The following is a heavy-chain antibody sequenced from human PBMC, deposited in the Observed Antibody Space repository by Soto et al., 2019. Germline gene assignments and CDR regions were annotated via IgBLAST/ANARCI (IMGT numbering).Heavy chain of an antibody. Sequence: XLTLYCKTSGFTFTSYPVHWVRKDRGQLLEWIGWIVVGSGNTNYAQKFQERVTITRDMSTSTAYMELSSLRSEDTAVYYCAAAKGGATEYYYYYYGMDVCGQGTTVTVSS. J-gene: IGHJ6*02. CDR2: IVVGSGNT. CDR1: GFTFTSYP. D-gene: IGHD1-26*01. V-gene: IGHV1-58*01. CDR3: AAAKGGATEYYYYYYGMDV.